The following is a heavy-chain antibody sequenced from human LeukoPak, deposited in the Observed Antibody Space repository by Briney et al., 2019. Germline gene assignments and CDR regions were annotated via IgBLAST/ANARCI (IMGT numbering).Heavy chain of an antibody. J-gene: IGHJ4*02. D-gene: IGHD3-16*01. Sequence: SETLSLTCTVSGGSISSGDSYWSWSRQPPGKGLEWIGYIYYSGSTYYNPSLKSRMTISVDKSKNQFSLQLSAVTAADTAVYYCARVRWGSSRLGGFDYWGQGTLVTVSS. CDR3: ARVRWGSSRLGGFDY. V-gene: IGHV4-30-4*01. CDR2: IYYSGST. CDR1: GGSISSGDSY.